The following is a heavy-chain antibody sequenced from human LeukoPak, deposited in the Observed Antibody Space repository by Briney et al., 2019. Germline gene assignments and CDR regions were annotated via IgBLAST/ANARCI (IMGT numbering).Heavy chain of an antibody. CDR3: TTSPTYYDILTGYYNVGYFDY. CDR2: IKSKTDGGTT. CDR1: GFTFSNAW. Sequence: GGSLRLSCAASGFTFSNAWMSWVRQAPGKGLEWVGRIKSKTDGGTTDYAAPVKGRFTISRDDSKNTLYLQMNSLKTEDTAVYYCTTSPTYYDILTGYYNVGYFDYWGQGTLVTVSS. V-gene: IGHV3-15*01. D-gene: IGHD3-9*01. J-gene: IGHJ4*02.